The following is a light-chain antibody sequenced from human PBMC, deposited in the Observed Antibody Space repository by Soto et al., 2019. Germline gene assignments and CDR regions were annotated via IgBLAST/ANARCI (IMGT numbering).Light chain of an antibody. CDR1: QSVSSSF. CDR3: QQYGSSPLT. Sequence: EIVLTQSPGTLSLSPGDRATLSCRASQSVSSSFLAWYQQKPGQAPRLLIYGASSRATGIPDRFSGSGSGTDVTLTISRLEPEDVAVYYCQQYGSSPLTFGGGTKVEIK. J-gene: IGKJ4*02. V-gene: IGKV3-20*01. CDR2: GAS.